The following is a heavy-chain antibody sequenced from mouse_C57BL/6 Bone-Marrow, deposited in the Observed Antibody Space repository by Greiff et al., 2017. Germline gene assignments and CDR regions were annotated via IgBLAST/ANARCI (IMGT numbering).Heavy chain of an antibody. D-gene: IGHD1-1*01. CDR3: AKGVLRSYYFDY. CDR1: GYTFTSYG. J-gene: IGHJ2*01. V-gene: IGHV1-81*01. CDR2: IYPRSGNT. Sequence: QVQLQQSGAELARPGASVKLSCKASGYTFTSYGISWVKQRTGQGLEWIGEIYPRSGNTYYNEKFKGKATLTADKSSSTAYMELRSLTSEDSAVYFCAKGVLRSYYFDYWGQGTTLTVSS.